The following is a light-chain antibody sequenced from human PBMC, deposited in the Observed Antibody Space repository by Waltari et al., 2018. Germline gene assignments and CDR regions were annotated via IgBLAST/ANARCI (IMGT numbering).Light chain of an antibody. CDR1: QSLLRSNGENY. V-gene: IGKV2-28*01. J-gene: IGKJ4*01. CDR3: MQGLEPPYT. Sequence: DIVMTQSPLSLPVTPGEPASISCRSSQSLLRSNGENYLDWYLQKPGQPPQLLIYLGSNRASGVPDRFSGSGSGTDFTLQIDRVAADDVGIYYCMQGLEPPYTFGGGTKVEIK. CDR2: LGS.